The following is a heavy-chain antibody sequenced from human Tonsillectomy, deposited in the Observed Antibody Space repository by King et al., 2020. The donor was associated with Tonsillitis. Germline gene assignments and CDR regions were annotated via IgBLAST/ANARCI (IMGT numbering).Heavy chain of an antibody. D-gene: IGHD6-19*01. J-gene: IGHJ6*03. CDR1: GYTFTSYG. CDR3: ASDWVSSGWHNYFYYYMDV. Sequence: QLVQSGAEVKKPGASVKVSCKASGYTFTSYGISWVRQAPGQGLEWMGWISPYNGNPNYAQKLQGRVTMTTDTSTCTAYMELRSLRADDTAVYYCASDWVSSGWHNYFYYYMDVWGKGTTVTVSS. CDR2: ISPYNGNP. V-gene: IGHV1-18*01.